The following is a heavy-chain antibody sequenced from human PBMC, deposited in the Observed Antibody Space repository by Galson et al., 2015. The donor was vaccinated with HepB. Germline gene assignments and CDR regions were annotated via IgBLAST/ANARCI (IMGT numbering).Heavy chain of an antibody. CDR3: AREQGSWSSSWDRYYYYGMDV. J-gene: IGHJ6*02. CDR2: IGPSSSAR. D-gene: IGHD6-13*01. V-gene: IGHV3-48*04. Sequence: SLRLSCAASTFIFSTYSMNWVRQAPGKGLEWIAYIGPSSSARYYADSMKGRFTISRDNAKNTLYLQMNSLRAEDTAVYYCAREQGSWSSSWDRYYYYGMDVWGQGTTVTVSS. CDR1: TFIFSTYS.